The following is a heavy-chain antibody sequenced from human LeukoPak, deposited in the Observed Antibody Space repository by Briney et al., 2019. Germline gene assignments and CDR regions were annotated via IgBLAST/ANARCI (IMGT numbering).Heavy chain of an antibody. CDR3: ARDWYTGTTSNAFDY. Sequence: SVEVSCKASGGTFSSYAISWVRQAPGQGLEWMGGIIPIFGTANYAQKFQGRVTITADESTSTAYMELSSLRSEDTAVYYCARDWYTGTTSNAFDYWGQGTLVTVSS. CDR1: GGTFSSYA. V-gene: IGHV1-69*13. J-gene: IGHJ4*02. CDR2: IIPIFGTA. D-gene: IGHD1-7*01.